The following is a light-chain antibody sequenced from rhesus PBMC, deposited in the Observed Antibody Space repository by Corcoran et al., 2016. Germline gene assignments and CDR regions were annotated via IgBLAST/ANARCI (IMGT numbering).Light chain of an antibody. Sequence: DIQMTQSPSSLSASVGDTVTITCRASQSISSWLDWYQQKPGKAPKLLIYKACSLQSGVPSRFSGSGSGTDFTLTISRLQPEDFATYYCLQYSSSTYSFDQGTKMEI. CDR2: KAC. J-gene: IGKJ2*01. V-gene: IGKV1-22*01. CDR1: QSISSW. CDR3: LQYSSSTYS.